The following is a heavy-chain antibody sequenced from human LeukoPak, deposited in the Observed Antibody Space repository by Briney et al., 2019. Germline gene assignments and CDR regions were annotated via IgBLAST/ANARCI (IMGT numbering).Heavy chain of an antibody. D-gene: IGHD3-10*01. CDR1: GFTFSSYA. CDR2: ISCDGSNK. V-gene: IGHV3-30-3*01. CDR3: ARGSIIIDPLTAFDI. J-gene: IGHJ3*02. Sequence: TGGSQRLSCAASGFTFSSYAMHWVRQAPGKGLEWVAVISCDGSNKYYADSVKGRFTISRDNSKNTLYLQMNSLRAEDTAVYYCARGSIIIDPLTAFDIWGQGTMVTVSS.